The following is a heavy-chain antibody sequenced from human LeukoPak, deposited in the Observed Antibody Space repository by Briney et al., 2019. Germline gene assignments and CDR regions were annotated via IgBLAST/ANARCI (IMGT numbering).Heavy chain of an antibody. CDR2: ISAYNGNT. D-gene: IGHD3-3*01. V-gene: IGHV1-18*01. J-gene: IGHJ4*02. Sequence: GASVKVSCKASGYTFTSYGISWLRQAPGQGLEWMGWISAYNGNTNYAQKLQGRVTMTTDTSTSTAHMELRSLRSDDTAVYYCARDAEPVKTYYDFWSGYPFDYWGQGTLVTVSS. CDR3: ARDAEPVKTYYDFWSGYPFDY. CDR1: GYTFTSYG.